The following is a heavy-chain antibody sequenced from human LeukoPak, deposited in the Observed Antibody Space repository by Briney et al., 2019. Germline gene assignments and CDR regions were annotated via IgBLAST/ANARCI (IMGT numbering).Heavy chain of an antibody. CDR1: GGTFSSYA. J-gene: IGHJ4*02. CDR3: AGGKAVADLFDY. V-gene: IGHV1-69*13. D-gene: IGHD6-19*01. CDR2: IIPIFGTA. Sequence: SVKVSCKASGGTFSSYAISWVRQAPGQGLEWMGGIIPIFGTANYAQKFQGRVTITADESTSTAYMELSSLRSEDMAVYYCAGGKAVADLFDYWGQGTLVTVSS.